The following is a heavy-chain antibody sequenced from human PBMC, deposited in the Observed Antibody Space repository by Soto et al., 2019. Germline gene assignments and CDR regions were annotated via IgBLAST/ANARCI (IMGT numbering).Heavy chain of an antibody. CDR3: AKDITMLPLPYYYYYGMDV. CDR1: GFTFSSYG. V-gene: IGHV3-30*18. D-gene: IGHD3-10*01. CDR2: ISYDGSNK. Sequence: QVQLVESGGGVVQPGRSLRLSCAASGFTFSSYGMHWVHQAPGKGLEWVAVISYDGSNKYYADSVKGRFTISRDNSKNTLYLQMNSLRAEDTAVYYCAKDITMLPLPYYYYYGMDVWGQGTTVTVSS. J-gene: IGHJ6*02.